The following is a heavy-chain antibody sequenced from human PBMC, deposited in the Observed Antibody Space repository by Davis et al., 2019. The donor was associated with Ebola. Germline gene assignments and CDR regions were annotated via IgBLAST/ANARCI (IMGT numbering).Heavy chain of an antibody. D-gene: IGHD1-26*01. CDR1: GGSISSSDYY. CDR2: LDYSMNT. CDR3: ARPWYSGTYYDAYDI. V-gene: IGHV4-39*01. Sequence: SETLSLTCSVSGGSISSSDYYWGWIRQTPGKGLEWIGSLDYSMNTYYNPSLKSRVTISVDTSKNQFSLKLSSATAADTAVYYCARPWYSGTYYDAYDIWGQGTMVAVSS. J-gene: IGHJ3*02.